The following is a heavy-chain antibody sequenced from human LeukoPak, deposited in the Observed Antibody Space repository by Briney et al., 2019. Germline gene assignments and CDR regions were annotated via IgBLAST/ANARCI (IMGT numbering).Heavy chain of an antibody. CDR1: GFTFSTYS. CDR3: ARDSAVDCSGGSCYSDFQH. V-gene: IGHV3-21*04. J-gene: IGHJ1*01. CDR2: ISSSSSYI. Sequence: GGSLRLSCAASGFTFSTYSMNWVRQAPGKGLGWVSSISSSSSYIYYADSVKGRFTISRDNAQNSLYLQMSSLRAEDTAVYYCARDSAVDCSGGSCYSDFQHWGQGTLVTVSS. D-gene: IGHD2-15*01.